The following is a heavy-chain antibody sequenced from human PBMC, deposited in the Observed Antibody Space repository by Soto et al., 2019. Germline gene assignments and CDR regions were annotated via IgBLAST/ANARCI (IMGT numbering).Heavy chain of an antibody. J-gene: IGHJ5*02. CDR3: ARRYDSSGYSSLNWFDP. V-gene: IGHV5-10-1*04. D-gene: IGHD3-22*01. CDR1: GYSFTTHW. Sequence: LGESLKISCQGPGYSFTTHWITWVRQTPGKGLEWMGRIDPSNSYINYSPSFQGQVTISADKSISTAYLQWSSLKASDTAMYYCARRYDSSGYSSLNWFDPWGQGTLVTVSS. CDR2: IDPSNSYI.